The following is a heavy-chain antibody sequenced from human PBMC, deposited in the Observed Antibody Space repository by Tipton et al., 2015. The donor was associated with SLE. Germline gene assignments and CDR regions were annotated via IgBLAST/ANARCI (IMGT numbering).Heavy chain of an antibody. J-gene: IGHJ5*02. CDR1: GGSISSHY. Sequence: TLSLTCTVSGGSISSHYWSWIRQAPGKGLEWIGRIYSSGSIDYNPSLKSRVTMSVDTSKKQLSMKMTSVTVADTAVYFCARSAYDSLEPWGQGTLVTVSS. CDR3: ARSAYDSLEP. CDR2: IYSSGSI. V-gene: IGHV4-4*07. D-gene: IGHD5-12*01.